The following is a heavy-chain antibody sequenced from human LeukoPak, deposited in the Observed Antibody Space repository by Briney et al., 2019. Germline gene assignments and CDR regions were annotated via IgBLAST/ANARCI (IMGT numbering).Heavy chain of an antibody. CDR3: ARGLGGYGDYNGPFDY. CDR1: GGTFSSYA. CDR2: IIPIFGTA. J-gene: IGHJ4*02. D-gene: IGHD4-17*01. Sequence: SVKASCKASGGTFSSYAISWVRQAPGQGLEWMGGIIPIFGTANYAQKFQGRVTITADESTSTAYMELSSLRSEDTAVYYCARGLGGYGDYNGPFDYWGQGTLVTVSS. V-gene: IGHV1-69*13.